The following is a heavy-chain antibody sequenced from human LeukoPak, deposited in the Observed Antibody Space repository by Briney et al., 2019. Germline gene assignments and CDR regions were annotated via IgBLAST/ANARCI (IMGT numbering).Heavy chain of an antibody. CDR2: KYYSGST. J-gene: IGHJ4*02. Sequence: SETLSLTCDVSGVSINTCYYYWTWIRQPPGKGLEWIGYKYYSGSTRYNSSLRSRLTISLDSSKNQFSLRLTSVTAADTAVYYCASGGSYGFDSDSWGPGTLVIVSS. D-gene: IGHD3-16*01. CDR3: ASGGSYGFDSDS. CDR1: GVSINTCYYY. V-gene: IGHV4-61*01.